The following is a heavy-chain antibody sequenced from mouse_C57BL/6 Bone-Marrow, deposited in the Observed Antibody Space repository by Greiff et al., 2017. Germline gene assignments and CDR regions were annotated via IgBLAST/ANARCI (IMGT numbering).Heavy chain of an antibody. CDR2: INPNNGGT. V-gene: IGHV1-18*01. Sequence: EVQLKESGPELVKPGASVKIPCKASGYTFTDYNMDWVKQSHGKSLEWIGDINPNNGGTIYNQKFKGKATLTVDKSSSTAYMELRSLTSEDTAVYYCARNKHYYGSRGDAMDYWGQGTSVTVSS. CDR1: GYTFTDYN. D-gene: IGHD1-1*01. J-gene: IGHJ4*01. CDR3: ARNKHYYGSRGDAMDY.